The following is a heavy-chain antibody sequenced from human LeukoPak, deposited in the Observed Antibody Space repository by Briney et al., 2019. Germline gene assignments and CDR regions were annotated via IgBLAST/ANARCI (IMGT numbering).Heavy chain of an antibody. Sequence: GGSLRLSCVASGITFSSYAMSWVRQAPGKGLEWVSGISGNGGSTYYADSVKGRSTISRDNSKNTLYLQMNSLRPEDTAVYYCARHPRFGYYGMDVWRQGTTVTVSS. D-gene: IGHD3-16*01. CDR1: GITFSSYA. V-gene: IGHV3-23*01. CDR2: ISGNGGST. J-gene: IGHJ6*02. CDR3: ARHPRFGYYGMDV.